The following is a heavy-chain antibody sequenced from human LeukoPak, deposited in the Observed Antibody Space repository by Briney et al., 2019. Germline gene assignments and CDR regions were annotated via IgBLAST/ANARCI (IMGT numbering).Heavy chain of an antibody. V-gene: IGHV4-30-2*01. CDR3: ARDRAANWFDP. Sequence: PSQTLSLTCAVSGVSISSGGYSWSWIRQPPGKGLEWIGYIYHSGSTYYNPSLKSRVTISVDRSKNQFSLKLSSVTAADTAVYYCARDRAANWFDPWGQGTLVTVSS. J-gene: IGHJ5*02. CDR2: IYHSGST. CDR1: GVSISSGGYS.